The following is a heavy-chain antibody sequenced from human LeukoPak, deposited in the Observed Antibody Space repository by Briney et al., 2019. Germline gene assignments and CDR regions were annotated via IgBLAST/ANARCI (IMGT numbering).Heavy chain of an antibody. J-gene: IGHJ6*02. V-gene: IGHV3-23*01. Sequence: RGSLRLSCAVSGFTFNIFAMTWVRQAPGKGLEWVSSLSGGGSGGTYYADSVKGRFTTSRDSSKNTLYLLMNSLRAADTAVYYCARDRCTSINCLSGMDVWGQGTTVTVSS. D-gene: IGHD2-2*01. CDR3: ARDRCTSINCLSGMDV. CDR2: LSGGGSGGT. CDR1: GFTFNIFA.